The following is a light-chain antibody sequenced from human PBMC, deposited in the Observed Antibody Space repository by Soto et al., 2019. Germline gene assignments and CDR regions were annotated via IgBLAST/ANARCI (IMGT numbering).Light chain of an antibody. CDR1: NSDVGGYNY. J-gene: IGLJ3*02. CDR3: CSYVDTDTWV. CDR2: GVS. V-gene: IGLV2-11*01. Sequence: QSALTQPRSVSGYPGQSVTISCTGTNSDVGGYNYVSWYQQYPGKAPKLMISGVSERPSGVPDRFSGSKSGNTASLTISGLQAEDGADYYCCSYVDTDTWVFGGGTKVTVL.